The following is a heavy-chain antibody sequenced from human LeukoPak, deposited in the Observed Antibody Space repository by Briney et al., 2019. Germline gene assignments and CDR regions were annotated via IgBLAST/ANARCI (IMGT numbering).Heavy chain of an antibody. Sequence: GGSLRLSCAASGFTFSSYAMSWVRQAPGKGLEWVSAITGSGGSTYYADSVKGRFTISRDNSKNTVYLQMHTLRAEDTAVYYCAKGAGGSYGLYYFDYWGQGALVTVSS. J-gene: IGHJ4*02. CDR1: GFTFSSYA. CDR2: ITGSGGST. V-gene: IGHV3-23*01. CDR3: AKGAGGSYGLYYFDY. D-gene: IGHD3-10*01.